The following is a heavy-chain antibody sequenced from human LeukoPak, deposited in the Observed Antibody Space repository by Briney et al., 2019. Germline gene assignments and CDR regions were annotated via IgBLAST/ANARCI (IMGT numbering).Heavy chain of an antibody. CDR2: IYYSGST. D-gene: IGHD3-22*01. CDR3: AREADDSSGYYAYFDY. V-gene: IGHV4-31*03. Sequence: PSQTLSLTCTVSGGSISSGGYYWRWIRQHPGKGLEWIGYIYYSGSTYYNPSLKSRVTISVDTSKNQFSLKLSSVTAADTAVYYCAREADDSSGYYAYFDYWGQGTLVTVSS. J-gene: IGHJ4*02. CDR1: GGSISSGGYY.